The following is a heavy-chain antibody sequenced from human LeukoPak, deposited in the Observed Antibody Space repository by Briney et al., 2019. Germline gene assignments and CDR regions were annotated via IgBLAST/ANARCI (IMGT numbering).Heavy chain of an antibody. CDR1: GFIISSYS. J-gene: IGHJ4*02. CDR2: ISSSSSTI. CDR3: ATYYYDSSGYKLLDY. Sequence: GGSLRLSCAASGFIISSYSMNWVRQAPGKGLEWVSYISSSSSTIYYADSVKGRFTISRDNAKNSLYLQMNSLRAEDTAVYYCATYYYDSSGYKLLDYWGQGTLVTVSS. V-gene: IGHV3-48*04. D-gene: IGHD3-22*01.